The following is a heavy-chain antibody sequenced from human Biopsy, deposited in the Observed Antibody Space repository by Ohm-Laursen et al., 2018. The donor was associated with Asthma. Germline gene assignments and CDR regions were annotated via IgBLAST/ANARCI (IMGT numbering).Heavy chain of an antibody. V-gene: IGHV4-30-4*02. CDR1: GAYIGTPDYH. Sequence: SDTLSLTCTVSGAYIGTPDYHWSWIRQSPGKGLEWIGFVFWSGSTHYSRSLERRVSISIDTATNEFSMKLWSVTPADTAVYFCARVVSYGDIYFGIDVWGPGNTVSVS. J-gene: IGHJ6*02. CDR2: VFWSGST. D-gene: IGHD4-17*01. CDR3: ARVVSYGDIYFGIDV.